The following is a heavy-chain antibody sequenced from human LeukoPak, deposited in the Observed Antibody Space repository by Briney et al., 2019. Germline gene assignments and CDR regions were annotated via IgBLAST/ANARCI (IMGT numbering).Heavy chain of an antibody. CDR3: AKHNPSYYDSSGTGDFDY. V-gene: IGHV3-23*01. Sequence: HPGGSLRVSCAASGFTFSSYAMSWVRQAPGKGLEWVSAISGSGGSTYYADSVKGRFTISRDNSKNTLYLQMNSLRAEDTAVYYCAKHNPSYYDSSGTGDFDYWGQGTLVTVSS. CDR1: GFTFSSYA. CDR2: ISGSGGST. D-gene: IGHD3-22*01. J-gene: IGHJ4*02.